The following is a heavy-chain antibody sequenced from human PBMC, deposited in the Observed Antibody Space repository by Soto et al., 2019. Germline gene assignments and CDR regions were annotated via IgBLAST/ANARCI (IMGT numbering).Heavy chain of an antibody. V-gene: IGHV3-30*03. CDR2: ISYDGRNK. Sequence: QVQLVESGGGVVQPGRSLRLSCAASGFTFSSYGMHWVRQAPGKGLEWVAVISYDGRNKYYADSVKGRFTISRDNSKNPLYLQMNSLRAEDTAVYYCAIYSSGWYPLDYWGQGTLVTVSS. CDR1: GFTFSSYG. J-gene: IGHJ4*02. CDR3: AIYSSGWYPLDY. D-gene: IGHD6-19*01.